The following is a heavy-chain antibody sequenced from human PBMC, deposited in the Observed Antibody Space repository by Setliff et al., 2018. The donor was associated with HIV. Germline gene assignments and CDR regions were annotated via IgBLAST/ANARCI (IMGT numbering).Heavy chain of an antibody. CDR2: IYHSGDT. CDR3: ARGHFYDSNGSFGWFDP. J-gene: IGHJ5*02. CDR1: GGSISSTNW. Sequence: SETLSLTCAVSGGSISSTNWWNWVRQPPGKGLEWIGEIYHSGDTNYNPSLKSRVTTSVDTSKNQFSLKVTSVTAADTAVYYCARGHFYDSNGSFGWFDPWGQGTLVTVSS. D-gene: IGHD3-22*01. V-gene: IGHV4-4*02.